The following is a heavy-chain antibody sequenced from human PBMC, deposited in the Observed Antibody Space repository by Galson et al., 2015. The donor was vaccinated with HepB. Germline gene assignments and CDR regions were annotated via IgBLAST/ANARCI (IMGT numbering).Heavy chain of an antibody. Sequence: SLRLSCAASGFTFSSYAMSWVRQAPGKGLEWVSAISGSGGSTYYADSVKGRFTISRDNSKNTLYLQMNSLRAEDTAVYYCARTTVYYDILTGYNYYYMDVWGKGTTVTVSS. CDR2: ISGSGGST. J-gene: IGHJ6*03. CDR3: ARTTVYYDILTGYNYYYMDV. V-gene: IGHV3-23*01. D-gene: IGHD3-9*01. CDR1: GFTFSSYA.